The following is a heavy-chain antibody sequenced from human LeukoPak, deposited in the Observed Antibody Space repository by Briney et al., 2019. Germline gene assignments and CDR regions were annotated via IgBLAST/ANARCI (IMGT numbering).Heavy chain of an antibody. J-gene: IGHJ4*02. V-gene: IGHV1-69*04. D-gene: IGHD3-22*01. CDR3: ARDPYLRYYYDSSGFLDY. Sequence: SVKVSCKASGGTFSSYAISWVRQAPGQGVEWMGRIIPILGIANYAQKFQGRVTITADKSTSTAYMELSSLRSEDTAVYYCARDPYLRYYYDSSGFLDYWGQGTLVTVSS. CDR1: GGTFSSYA. CDR2: IIPILGIA.